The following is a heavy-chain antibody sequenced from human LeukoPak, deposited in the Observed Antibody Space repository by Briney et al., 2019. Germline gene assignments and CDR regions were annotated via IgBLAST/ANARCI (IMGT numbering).Heavy chain of an antibody. Sequence: ASVKVSCKASGYTFTGYYMHWVRQAPGQGLEWMGWINPNSGGTNYAQKFQGRVTMTRDTSISTAYMELSRLRSDDTAVYYCARAGIAVAGTRFDYWGQGTLVTVSS. CDR3: ARAGIAVAGTRFDY. D-gene: IGHD6-19*01. CDR2: INPNSGGT. V-gene: IGHV1-2*02. J-gene: IGHJ4*02. CDR1: GYTFTGYY.